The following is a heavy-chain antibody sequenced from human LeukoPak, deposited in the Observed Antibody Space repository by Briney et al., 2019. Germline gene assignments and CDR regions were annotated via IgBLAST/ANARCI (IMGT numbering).Heavy chain of an antibody. CDR1: GFTFSSYS. J-gene: IGHJ6*03. Sequence: GGSLRLSCAASGFTFSSYSMNWVRQAPGKGLEWVSYISSSSSTIYYADSVKGRFTISRDNAKNSLYLQMNSLRAEDTAVYYCARDPPPYYYGSGGERYYHYYYYMDVWGKGTTVTLSS. CDR2: ISSSSSTI. D-gene: IGHD3-10*01. CDR3: ARDPPPYYYGSGGERYYHYYYYMDV. V-gene: IGHV3-48*01.